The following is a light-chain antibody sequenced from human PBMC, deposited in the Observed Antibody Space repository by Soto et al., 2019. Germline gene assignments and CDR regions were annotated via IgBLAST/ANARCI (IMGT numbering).Light chain of an antibody. V-gene: IGKV3-20*01. J-gene: IGKJ1*01. CDR3: QQYGSSPWT. CDR1: QSVSSSY. Sequence: VYTPSPGTPPYYKGERATLSRRASQSVSSSYLAWYQQKPGQAPRPLIYGASSRAIGIPDRFSGSGSGTDFTLTISRLEPEDFAVYYCQQYGSSPWTFGQGTKVDIK. CDR2: GAS.